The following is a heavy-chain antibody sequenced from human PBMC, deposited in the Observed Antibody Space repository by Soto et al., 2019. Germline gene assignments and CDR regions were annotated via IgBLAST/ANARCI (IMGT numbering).Heavy chain of an antibody. D-gene: IGHD4-4*01. CDR2: IYYSGST. Sequence: QVQLQESGPGLVKPSETLSLTCTVSGGSISSYYWSWILQPPGKGLEWIGYIYYSGSTNYNPSLKSRVTISVDTSKNQFSLKLSSVTAADTAVYYCARTSSNSFDYWGQGTLVTVSS. CDR3: ARTSSNSFDY. CDR1: GGSISSYY. J-gene: IGHJ4*02. V-gene: IGHV4-59*01.